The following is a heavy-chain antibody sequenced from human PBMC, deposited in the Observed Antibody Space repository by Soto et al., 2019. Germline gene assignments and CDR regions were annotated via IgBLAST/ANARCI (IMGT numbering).Heavy chain of an antibody. J-gene: IGHJ4*02. CDR1: GYSFATYG. Sequence: GASVKVSCKASGYSFATYGFSWVRQAPGQGLECVGWISAHNGDTHYSQKFQGGVTLTTDTSTNTVFLQLNSLSADDTAVYFCAKSRYVDSSGDFYDFWGQGTLVTVSS. V-gene: IGHV1-18*04. D-gene: IGHD3-22*01. CDR3: AKSRYVDSSGDFYDF. CDR2: ISAHNGDT.